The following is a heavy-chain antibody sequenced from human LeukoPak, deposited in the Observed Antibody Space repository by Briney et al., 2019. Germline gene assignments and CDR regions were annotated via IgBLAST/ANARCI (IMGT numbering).Heavy chain of an antibody. CDR3: AKVALAVADYNWFDP. CDR1: GFTFSDYG. CDR2: IRYDGSNK. V-gene: IGHV3-30*02. J-gene: IGHJ5*02. D-gene: IGHD6-13*01. Sequence: PGGSLRLSCAASGFTFSDYGMIWVRQAPGKGLEWVAFIRYDGSNKYYADSVKGRFTISRDNSKSTLYLQMNSLRAEDTAVYYCAKVALAVADYNWFDPWGQGTLVTVSS.